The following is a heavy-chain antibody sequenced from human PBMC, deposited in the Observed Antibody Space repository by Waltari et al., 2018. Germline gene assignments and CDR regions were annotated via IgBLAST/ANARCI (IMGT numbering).Heavy chain of an antibody. V-gene: IGHV1-69*15. CDR1: GDTFRRNG. D-gene: IGHD6-19*01. Sequence: QVQLVQSGSEVKKPGSSVKVSCKTSGDTFRRNGVSWVRQAPGQGLEWMGRIIPLFGRTNYAEKFQDRVTISADEPTNTVFMEMTSLRSDDTAFYYCAREGQWDVFVVWGHGTMVIVSS. CDR2: IIPLFGRT. CDR3: AREGQWDVFVV. J-gene: IGHJ3*01.